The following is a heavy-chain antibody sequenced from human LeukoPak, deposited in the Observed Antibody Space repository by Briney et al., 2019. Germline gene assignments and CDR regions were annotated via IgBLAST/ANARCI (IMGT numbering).Heavy chain of an antibody. D-gene: IGHD3-3*01. V-gene: IGHV3-30*03. CDR3: ARESRPDYDFWSGQSLDY. J-gene: IGHJ4*02. Sequence: GGSLRLSCAASGFTFSSYGMHWVRQAPGKGLEWVAVISYDGSNKYYADSVKGRFTISRDNSKNTLYLQINTLRAEDTAVYYCARESRPDYDFWSGQSLDYWGQGTLVTVSS. CDR1: GFTFSSYG. CDR2: ISYDGSNK.